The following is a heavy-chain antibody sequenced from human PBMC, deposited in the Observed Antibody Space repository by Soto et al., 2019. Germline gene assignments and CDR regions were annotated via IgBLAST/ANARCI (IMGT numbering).Heavy chain of an antibody. J-gene: IGHJ4*02. CDR2: IDLSGTTR. Sequence: EVQLLESGGDLVQPGGSLRLSCAASGFSFSDYSMNWVRQAPGWGLEWVAFIDLSGTTRDYRESVKGRFTISKDKSMNTVYLQMNSLRVEDAAVYYCTKDRVPDGIYSFDYWGQGALVTVSS. V-gene: IGHV3-23*03. CDR1: GFSFSDYS. CDR3: TKDRVPDGIYSFDY. D-gene: IGHD2-15*01.